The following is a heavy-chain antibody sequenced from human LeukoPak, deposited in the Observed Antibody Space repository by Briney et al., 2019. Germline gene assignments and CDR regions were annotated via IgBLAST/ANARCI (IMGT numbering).Heavy chain of an antibody. CDR1: GYSFTSYW. D-gene: IGHD6-13*01. V-gene: IGHV5-51*01. Sequence: GESLKISCKGSGYSFTSYWIGWVRQMPGKGLEWMGTIYPGDSDTKYSPSFQGQVTISADKSISTAYLQWSSLKALDTAVYYCARLRYSNSWYAPFDYWGQGTLVTVSS. CDR3: ARLRYSNSWYAPFDY. CDR2: IYPGDSDT. J-gene: IGHJ4*02.